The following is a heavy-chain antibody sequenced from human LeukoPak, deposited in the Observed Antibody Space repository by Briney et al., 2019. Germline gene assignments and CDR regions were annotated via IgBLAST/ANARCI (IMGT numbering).Heavy chain of an antibody. V-gene: IGHV3-74*01. CDR3: VRALIGSHDY. CDR2: IDSDGSST. D-gene: IGHD2/OR15-2a*01. Sequence: GRSLRLSCAASGFTFSNYWRHWVRQAPGKGLVWVSCIDSDGSSTRYADSVKGRFTISRDNAKNTLYLQMNSLRAEDTAVYYCVRALIGSHDYWGQGTLVTVSS. CDR1: GFTFSNYW. J-gene: IGHJ4*02.